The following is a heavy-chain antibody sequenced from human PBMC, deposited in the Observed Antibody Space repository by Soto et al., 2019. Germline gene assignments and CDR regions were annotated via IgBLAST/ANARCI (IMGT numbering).Heavy chain of an antibody. CDR3: ARDELVVVAANYYYGMDV. CDR2: INSDGSST. CDR1: GFTFSSYW. D-gene: IGHD2-15*01. Sequence: GGSLRLSCAASGFTFSSYWMHWVRQAPGKGLVWVSRINSDGSSTSYADSVKGRFTISRDNAKNTLYLQMNSLRAEDTAVYYCARDELVVVAANYYYGMDVWGQGTTVTVSS. J-gene: IGHJ6*02. V-gene: IGHV3-74*01.